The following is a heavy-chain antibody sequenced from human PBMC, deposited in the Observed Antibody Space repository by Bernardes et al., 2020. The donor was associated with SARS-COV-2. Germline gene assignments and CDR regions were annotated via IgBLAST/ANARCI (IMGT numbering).Heavy chain of an antibody. Sequence: ASVKVSCKASGYTFTSYGISWVRQAPGQGLEWMGWISAYNGNTNYAQKLQGRVTMTTDTSTSTAYMELRSLRSDDTAVYYCARDGGSIVVVPAANNWFDPWGQGTLVTVSS. D-gene: IGHD2-2*01. V-gene: IGHV1-18*04. J-gene: IGHJ5*02. CDR1: GYTFTSYG. CDR3: ARDGGSIVVVPAANNWFDP. CDR2: ISAYNGNT.